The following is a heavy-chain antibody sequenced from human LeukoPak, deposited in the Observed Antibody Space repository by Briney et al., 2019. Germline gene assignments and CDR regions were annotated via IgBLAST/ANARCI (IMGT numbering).Heavy chain of an antibody. CDR3: AKLVGATRAIDAFDI. V-gene: IGHV3-30*02. CDR2: IRYDGSNK. D-gene: IGHD1-26*01. Sequence: GGSLRLSCAASGFTFSSYSMTWVRQAPGKGVEGVAFIRYDGSNKYYADSVKGGLTISRESSKKTLYVQMNSLRAEDTAVYYCAKLVGATRAIDAFDIWGQGTMVTVSS. CDR1: GFTFSSYS. J-gene: IGHJ3*02.